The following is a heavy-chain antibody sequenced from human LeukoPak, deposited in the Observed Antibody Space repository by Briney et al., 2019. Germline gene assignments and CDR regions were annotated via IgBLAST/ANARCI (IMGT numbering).Heavy chain of an antibody. J-gene: IGHJ4*02. V-gene: IGHV3-23*01. CDR2: ISGSGGST. Sequence: PGGSLRLSCAASGFTFSSYAMSWVRQAPGKGLEWVSAISGSGGSTYYADSVKGRFTISRDNSKNTLYLQMNSLRAEDTAVYYCAKDMVLFTMVRGDFDYWGQGTLVTVSS. CDR1: GFTFSSYA. D-gene: IGHD3-10*01. CDR3: AKDMVLFTMVRGDFDY.